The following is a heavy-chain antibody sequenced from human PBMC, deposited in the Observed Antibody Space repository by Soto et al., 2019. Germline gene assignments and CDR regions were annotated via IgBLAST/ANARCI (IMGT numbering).Heavy chain of an antibody. J-gene: IGHJ5*02. D-gene: IGHD5-18*01. CDR2: IRGFSPYT. CDR1: GFTFRTYT. V-gene: IGHV3-21*01. Sequence: GGSLRLSCVASGFTFRTYTINWVRQAPGKGLEWVSGIRGFSPYTFYAESVKGRFTISRDNAKNSLYLQMNSLRAEDTAVYYCARTVDTAMVRRFDPWGQGTLVTVSS. CDR3: ARTVDTAMVRRFDP.